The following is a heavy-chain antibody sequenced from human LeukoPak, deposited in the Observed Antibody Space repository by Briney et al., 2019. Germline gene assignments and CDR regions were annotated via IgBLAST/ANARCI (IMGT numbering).Heavy chain of an antibody. CDR2: LNGDGNDT. D-gene: IGHD1-1*01. CDR3: ARAHYNYYGGCYDR. Sequence: GGSLRLSCAAYGLSFSEYWLCWVRQGPGKGGEGLEVVYRLNGDGNDTTYADSVKGRFTISRDNAKNTVYLQMNSLRAEDTAVYYGARAHYNYYGGCYDRWGQGTLVTVSS. J-gene: IGHJ5*02. CDR1: GLSFSEYW. V-gene: IGHV3-74*01.